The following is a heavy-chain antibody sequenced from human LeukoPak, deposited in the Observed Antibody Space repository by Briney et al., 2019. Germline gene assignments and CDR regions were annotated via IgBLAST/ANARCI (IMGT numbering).Heavy chain of an antibody. Sequence: GASVKVSCKASGYTFTSYGISWVRQAPGQGLEWMGWISAYNGNTNYAQKLQGRVTMTTDTSTSTAYMELRSLRSDDTAVYYCARDRGEPMATMFEELQFITLFDYWGQGTLVTVSS. V-gene: IGHV1-18*01. CDR1: GYTFTSYG. CDR3: ARDRGEPMATMFEELQFITLFDY. J-gene: IGHJ4*02. D-gene: IGHD5-24*01. CDR2: ISAYNGNT.